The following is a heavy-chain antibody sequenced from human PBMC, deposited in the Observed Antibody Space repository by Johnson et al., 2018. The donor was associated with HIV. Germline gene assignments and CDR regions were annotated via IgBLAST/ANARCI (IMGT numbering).Heavy chain of an antibody. Sequence: VQLVESGGDLVQPGRSLRVSCAASGFTFENYAMHWVRQAPGKGLEWVSGINWNSGSIDYADSVKGRFTISRDNAKNSLYLQMNSLRAEDTAVYYCARGSLSGSPDIWGQGTMVTVSS. CDR2: INWNSGSI. J-gene: IGHJ3*02. CDR1: GFTFENYA. V-gene: IGHV3-9*01. CDR3: ARGSLSGSPDI. D-gene: IGHD1-26*01.